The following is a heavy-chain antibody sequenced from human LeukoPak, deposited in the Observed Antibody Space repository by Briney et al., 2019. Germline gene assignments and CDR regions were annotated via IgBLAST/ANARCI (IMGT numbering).Heavy chain of an antibody. D-gene: IGHD6-25*01. CDR2: MNPNSGNT. CDR1: GYTFTSYD. CDR3: ARGGFAATGFDY. J-gene: IGHJ4*02. V-gene: IGHV1-8*01. Sequence: ASVKVSCKASGYTFTSYDINWVRQATGQGLEWMGWMNPNSGNTGYAQKFQGRVTMTRNTSISTAYMELSSLRSEDTAVYYCARGGFAATGFDYWGQGTLVTVSS.